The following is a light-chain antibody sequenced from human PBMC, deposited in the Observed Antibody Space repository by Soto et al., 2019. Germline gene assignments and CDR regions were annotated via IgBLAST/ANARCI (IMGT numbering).Light chain of an antibody. J-gene: IGKJ5*01. CDR1: QSISSTY. V-gene: IGKV3D-20*02. CDR3: QQRSNWPPIT. Sequence: EIVLTQSPGTLSLSPGERVTLSCRASQSISSTYLAWYQHKPGRAPRLLIYGASSRAAGIPDRFSGSGSGTDFTLTISSLEPEDFAVYYCQQRSNWPPITFGQGTRLEIK. CDR2: GAS.